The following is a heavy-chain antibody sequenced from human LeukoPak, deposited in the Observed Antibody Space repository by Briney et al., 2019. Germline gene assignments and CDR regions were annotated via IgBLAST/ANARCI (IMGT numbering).Heavy chain of an antibody. J-gene: IGHJ3*02. CDR1: GFTFSGYW. Sequence: PGGSLRLSCAASGFTFSGYWMSWVRQPPGKGLVWVSHINRDGSITNYADSVKGRFPISRDNAKNTLYLQMNSLRAEDTAMYYCARTNGFDIWGQGTMVTVSS. CDR2: INRDGSIT. CDR3: ARTNGFDI. V-gene: IGHV3-74*01.